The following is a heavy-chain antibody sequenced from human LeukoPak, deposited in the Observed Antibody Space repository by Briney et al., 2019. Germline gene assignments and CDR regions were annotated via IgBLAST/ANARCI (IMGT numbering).Heavy chain of an antibody. V-gene: IGHV3-23*01. Sequence: GGSLRLSCAASGFTFSSYAMSWVRQAPGKGLEWVSDISGSGGSTYYADSVKGRFTISRDNSRNTLYLQMNSLRVEDTAVYYCARDSAAAGRGGFDYWGQGTLVTVSS. CDR2: ISGSGGST. CDR3: ARDSAAAGRGGFDY. D-gene: IGHD6-13*01. CDR1: GFTFSSYA. J-gene: IGHJ4*02.